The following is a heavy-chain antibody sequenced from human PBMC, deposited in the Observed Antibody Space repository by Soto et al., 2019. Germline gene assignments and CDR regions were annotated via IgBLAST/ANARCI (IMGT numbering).Heavy chain of an antibody. D-gene: IGHD5-18*01. V-gene: IGHV3-33*01. CDR2: IWYDGSNK. CDR1: GFTFSSYG. CDR3: ARDPQLYSYGPFYYYYGMDV. J-gene: IGHJ6*02. Sequence: PGGSLRLSCAASGFTFSSYGMHWVRQAPGKGLEWVAVIWYDGSNKYYADSVKGRFTISRDNSKNTLYLQMNSLRAEDTAVYYCARDPQLYSYGPFYYYYGMDVWGQGTTVTVSS.